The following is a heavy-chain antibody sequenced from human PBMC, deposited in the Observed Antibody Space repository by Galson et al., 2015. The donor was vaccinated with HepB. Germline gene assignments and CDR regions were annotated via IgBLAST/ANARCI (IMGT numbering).Heavy chain of an antibody. V-gene: IGHV3-30*03. CDR1: GFTFSTYG. CDR2: ISYHGSNK. Sequence: SLRLSCAASGFTFSTYGMHWVRQAPGKGLEWVALISYHGSNKYYADSVKGRFTISRDNPKNTLHQQMNSLRAEDTAVYYCAIGGRWQLTDPHFDYWGQGTLVTVSS. J-gene: IGHJ4*02. CDR3: AIGGRWQLTDPHFDY. D-gene: IGHD2-15*01.